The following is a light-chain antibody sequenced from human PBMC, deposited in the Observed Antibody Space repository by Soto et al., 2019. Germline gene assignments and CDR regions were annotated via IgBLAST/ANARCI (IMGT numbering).Light chain of an antibody. Sequence: VMAQSPAVLSVSPGERATLSCRASQSISSYLGWYQQKPGQAPRLLIYDASNRATGIPARFSGSGSGTDFTLTISSLEPEDFAVYYCQQRSNWPITFGQGTRLEIK. V-gene: IGKV3-11*01. CDR2: DAS. CDR1: QSISSY. CDR3: QQRSNWPIT. J-gene: IGKJ5*01.